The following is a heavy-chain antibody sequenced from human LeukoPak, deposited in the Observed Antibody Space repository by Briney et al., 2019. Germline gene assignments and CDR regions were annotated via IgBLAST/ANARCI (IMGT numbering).Heavy chain of an antibody. V-gene: IGHV3-30*04. CDR1: GFTFSGYA. D-gene: IGHD2-8*01. CDR3: AKWPEGAMDYFDY. CDR2: ISYDGSKK. J-gene: IGHJ4*02. Sequence: PGGSLRLSCSASGFTFSGYAMHWVRLAPGKGLEWVTVISYDGSKKYYADSVKGRFTISRDNSKNTLYLEMSSLRVEDTAIYYCAKWPEGAMDYFDYWGQGTLVTVSS.